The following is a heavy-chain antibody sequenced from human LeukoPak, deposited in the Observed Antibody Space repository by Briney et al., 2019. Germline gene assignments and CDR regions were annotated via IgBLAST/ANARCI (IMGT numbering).Heavy chain of an antibody. J-gene: IGHJ4*02. CDR2: MNPNSGNT. CDR1: GYTFTSYD. V-gene: IGHV1-8*01. Sequence: ASVKVSCKASGYTFTSYDINWVRQATGQGLEWMGWMNPNSGNTGYAQKFQGRVTMTRNTSISTAYMELSSLRSEDTAVYYCARYIAAAGRTITYYFDYWGQGTLVTVSS. CDR3: ARYIAAAGRTITYYFDY. D-gene: IGHD6-13*01.